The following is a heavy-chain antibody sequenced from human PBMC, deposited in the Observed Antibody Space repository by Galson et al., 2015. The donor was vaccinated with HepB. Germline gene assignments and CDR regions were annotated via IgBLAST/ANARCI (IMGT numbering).Heavy chain of an antibody. Sequence: SLRLSCAASGFAFRNSALHWVRQAPGRGLQWVAVISFDGDKKYYADSVKGRFTISRDNSRNTLYLHINSLRAEDTAVYYCARAWGPLDYYDSSGMRQDYFDYWGQGTLVTVSS. V-gene: IGHV3-30-3*01. CDR2: ISFDGDKK. J-gene: IGHJ4*02. CDR1: GFAFRNSA. CDR3: ARAWGPLDYYDSSGMRQDYFDY. D-gene: IGHD3-22*01.